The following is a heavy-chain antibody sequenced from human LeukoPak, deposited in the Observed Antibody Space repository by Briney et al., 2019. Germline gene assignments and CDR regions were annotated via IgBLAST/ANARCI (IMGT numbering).Heavy chain of an antibody. J-gene: IGHJ6*04. V-gene: IGHV3-48*04. CDR2: ISSSGSTI. CDR1: GFTFSSYS. D-gene: IGHD3-10*02. CDR3: AELGITMIGDV. Sequence: GGSLRLSCAASGFTFSSYSMNWVRQAPGKGLEWVSYISSSGSTIYYADSVKGRFTISRDNAKNSLYLQMNSLRAEDTAVYYCAELGITMIGDVWGKGTTVTVSS.